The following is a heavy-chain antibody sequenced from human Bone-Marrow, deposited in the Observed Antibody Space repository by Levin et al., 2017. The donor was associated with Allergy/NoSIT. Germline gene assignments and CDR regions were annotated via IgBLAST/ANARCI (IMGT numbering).Heavy chain of an antibody. J-gene: IGHJ4*02. CDR1: GCSISSGDYY. CDR2: IYNIGTT. V-gene: IGHV4-30-4*01. CDR3: ARGSLATYGCDI. D-gene: IGHD3-10*01. Sequence: SETLSLTCTVSGCSISSGDYYWSWIRQSPGTGLEWIGYIYNIGTTYYSPSLKSRVLISGDASKNEFSLDLTSVTAADTGMYYCARGSLATYGCDIWGQGNLVTVSS.